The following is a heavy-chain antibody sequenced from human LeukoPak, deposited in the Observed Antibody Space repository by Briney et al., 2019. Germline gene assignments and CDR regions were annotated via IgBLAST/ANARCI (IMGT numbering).Heavy chain of an antibody. CDR1: GGAISSSSYY. D-gene: IGHD4-17*01. V-gene: IGHV4-39*01. J-gene: IGHJ4*02. Sequence: SETLSLTCTVSGGAISSSSYYWGWIRQPPGKGLEWIGSIYYSGSTYYNPSLKSRVTISVDTSKNQFSLKLSSVTAADTPLYYSARHWAFYGDYGGRIDYWGQGTLVTVSS. CDR2: IYYSGST. CDR3: ARHWAFYGDYGGRIDY.